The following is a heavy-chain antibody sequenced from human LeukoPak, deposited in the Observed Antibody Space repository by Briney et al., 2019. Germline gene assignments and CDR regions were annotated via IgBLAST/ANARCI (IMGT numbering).Heavy chain of an antibody. D-gene: IGHD3-9*01. Sequence: ASVTVSCTASGYTFTSYGISWVRQAPGQGLEWMGWISAYNGNTNYAQKLQGRVTMTTDTSTSTAYMELRSLRSDDTAVYYCARDRQYDTLTGYWSGPGRVLNSGLATDYWGQGTLVTVSS. V-gene: IGHV1-18*01. CDR3: ARDRQYDTLTGYWSGPGRVLNSGLATDY. J-gene: IGHJ4*02. CDR1: GYTFTSYG. CDR2: ISAYNGNT.